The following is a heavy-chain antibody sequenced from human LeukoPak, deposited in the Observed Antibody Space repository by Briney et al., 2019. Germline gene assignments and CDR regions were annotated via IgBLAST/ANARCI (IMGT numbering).Heavy chain of an antibody. CDR2: ISSSGSTI. V-gene: IGHV3-48*03. CDR3: ARETRTTYYYYGMDV. J-gene: IGHJ6*02. D-gene: IGHD4-11*01. Sequence: AGGSLRLSCAASGFTFSSYEMNWVRQAPGKGLEWVSYISSSGSTIYYADSVKGRFTISRDNAKNSLYLQMNSLRAEDTAVYYCARETRTTYYYYGMDVWGQGTTVTVSS. CDR1: GFTFSSYE.